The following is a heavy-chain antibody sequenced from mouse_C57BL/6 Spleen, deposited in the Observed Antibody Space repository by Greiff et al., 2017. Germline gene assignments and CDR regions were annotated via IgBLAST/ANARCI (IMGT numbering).Heavy chain of an antibody. J-gene: IGHJ2*01. V-gene: IGHV1-52*01. CDR3: ARAIYYGSSWNYFDY. CDR1: GYTFTSYW. D-gene: IGHD1-1*01. Sequence: VQLQQPGAELVRPGSSVKLSCKASGYTFTSYWMHWVKQRPIQGLEWIGNIDPSDSETHYNQKFKDKATLTVDKSSSTAYMQLSSLTSEDSAVYYCARAIYYGSSWNYFDYWGQGTTLTVSS. CDR2: IDPSDSET.